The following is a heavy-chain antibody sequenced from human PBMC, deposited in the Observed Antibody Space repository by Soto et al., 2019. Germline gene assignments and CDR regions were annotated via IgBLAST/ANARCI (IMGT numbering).Heavy chain of an antibody. V-gene: IGHV1-69*06. CDR1: GGTFSSYA. CDR3: ARPFLGYCSGGSCPNWFGP. J-gene: IGHJ5*02. CDR2: IIPIFGTA. Sequence: SVKVSCKASGGTFSSYAISWVRQAPGQGLEWMGGIIPIFGTANYAQKFQGRVTITADKSTSTAYMELSSLRSEDTAVYYCARPFLGYCSGGSCPNWFGPWGQGTLVTVSS. D-gene: IGHD2-15*01.